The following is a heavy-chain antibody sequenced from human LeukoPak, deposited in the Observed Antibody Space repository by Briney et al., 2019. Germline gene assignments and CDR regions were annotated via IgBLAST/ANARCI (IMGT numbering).Heavy chain of an antibody. V-gene: IGHV3-30*04. J-gene: IGHJ6*04. Sequence: PGGSLRLSCAASGFTFSSYAMHWDRQAPGKGLEWVAVISYDGSNKYYADSVKGRFTISRDNYKNTLYLQMNSLRAEDTAVYYCARDLLTETRLLWFGELKYGMDVWGKGTTVTVSS. D-gene: IGHD3-10*01. CDR3: ARDLLTETRLLWFGELKYGMDV. CDR1: GFTFSSYA. CDR2: ISYDGSNK.